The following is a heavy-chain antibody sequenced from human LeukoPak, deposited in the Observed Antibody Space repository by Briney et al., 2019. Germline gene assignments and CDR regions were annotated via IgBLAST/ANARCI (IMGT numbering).Heavy chain of an antibody. V-gene: IGHV3-30*02. CDR3: AKVLPLTFYYMDV. J-gene: IGHJ6*03. D-gene: IGHD4/OR15-4a*01. Sequence: PGGSLRLSCVASEVTFGTYGLHWVRQAPGKGLEWVAFIRFDGGDKYYADSVKGRFTVSRDNSKNTLYLQMNSLRIEDTAMYYCAKVLPLTFYYMDVWGKGTTVTVSS. CDR1: EVTFGTYG. CDR2: IRFDGGDK.